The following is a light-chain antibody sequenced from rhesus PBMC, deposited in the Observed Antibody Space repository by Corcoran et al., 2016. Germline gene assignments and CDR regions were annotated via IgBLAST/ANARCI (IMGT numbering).Light chain of an antibody. V-gene: IGKV2-64*01. CDR3: GQGAHLWT. Sequence: DVVMTQSPLSLPITPGQPASISCRSSQSLVHSNGNTYLSWYQQKPGQPPRLLIYQVSNRYSGVPERVSGRGAGTDFPLKIGRVEAEDVGVFYCGQGAHLWTFGQGPKVEIK. CDR1: QSLVHSNGNTY. J-gene: IGKJ1*01. CDR2: QVS.